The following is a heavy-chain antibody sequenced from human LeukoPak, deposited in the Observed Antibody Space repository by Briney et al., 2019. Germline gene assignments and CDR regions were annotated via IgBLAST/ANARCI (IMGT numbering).Heavy chain of an antibody. Sequence: SETLSLTCTVSGGSISSYYWSWIRQPPGKALEWIGSVYYSGTTSYNPSLKSRVTISVDMSKNHFSLRLSSVTAADTAVYYCARENPGGYCSGGSCYQIFDYWGQGTLVTVSS. D-gene: IGHD2-15*01. CDR2: VYYSGTT. J-gene: IGHJ4*02. CDR3: ARENPGGYCSGGSCYQIFDY. V-gene: IGHV4-59*12. CDR1: GGSISSYY.